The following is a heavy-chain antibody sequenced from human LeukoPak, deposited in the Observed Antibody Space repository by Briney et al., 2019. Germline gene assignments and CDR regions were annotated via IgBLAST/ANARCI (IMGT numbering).Heavy chain of an antibody. CDR3: ARDIRLAAAGGAFDI. D-gene: IGHD6-13*01. CDR1: GFTFSSYA. V-gene: IGHV3-30-3*01. Sequence: GGSLRLSCAASGFTFSSYAMHWVRQAPSKGLEWVAVISYDGSNKYYADSVKGRFTISRDNSKNTLYLQMNSLRAEDTAVYYCARDIRLAAAGGAFDIWGQGTMVTVSS. CDR2: ISYDGSNK. J-gene: IGHJ3*02.